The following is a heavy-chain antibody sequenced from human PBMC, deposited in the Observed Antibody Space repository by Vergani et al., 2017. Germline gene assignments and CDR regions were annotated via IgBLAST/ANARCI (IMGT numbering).Heavy chain of an antibody. J-gene: IGHJ6*02. Sequence: QVQLVESGGGVVQPGRSLRLSCAASGFTFSSYGMHWVRQAPGKGLEWVAVISYDGSNKYYADSVKGRFTISRDNSKNTLYLQMNSLRAEDTAVYYCAEDLRGQLPSYYYYGMDVWGQGTTVTVSS. CDR2: ISYDGSNK. CDR1: GFTFSSYG. CDR3: AEDLRGQLPSYYYYGMDV. V-gene: IGHV3-30*18. D-gene: IGHD2-2*01.